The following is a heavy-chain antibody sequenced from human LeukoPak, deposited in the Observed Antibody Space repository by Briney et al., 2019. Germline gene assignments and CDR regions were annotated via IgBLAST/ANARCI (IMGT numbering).Heavy chain of an antibody. J-gene: IGHJ6*02. Sequence: PGGSLRLSCAASEFTFTTYTMHWVRQAPGKGLEWVALISYAGGNKYYADSVKGRFTISGDNSKSTLFLQMNSLRPEDTAVYYCARGGFGRVISDCHYFYGMDVWGQGTTVTVSS. CDR2: ISYAGGNK. CDR1: EFTFTTYT. V-gene: IGHV3-30*04. D-gene: IGHD3-10*01. CDR3: ARGGFGRVISDCHYFYGMDV.